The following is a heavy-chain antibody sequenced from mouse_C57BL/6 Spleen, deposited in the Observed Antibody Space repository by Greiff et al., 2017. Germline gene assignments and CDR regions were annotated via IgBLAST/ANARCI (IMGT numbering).Heavy chain of an antibody. CDR1: GYTFTSYT. V-gene: IGHV1-4*01. CDR2: IYPSSGNT. J-gene: IGHJ3*01. D-gene: IGHD2-4*01. CDR3: ARSLYYDYDQAGFAY. Sequence: QVQLKQSGAELARPGASVKMSCKASGYTFTSYTMHWVKQRPGQGLEWIGYIYPSSGNTKYNQKFKDKATLTADKSSSTAYMQLSSLTSEDSAVYYCARSLYYDYDQAGFAYWGQGTLVAVSA.